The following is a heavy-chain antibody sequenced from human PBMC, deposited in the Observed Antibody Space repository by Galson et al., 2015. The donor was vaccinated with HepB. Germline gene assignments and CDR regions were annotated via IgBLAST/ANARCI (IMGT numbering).Heavy chain of an antibody. CDR1: GFTFSNAW. CDR3: ARAVRYCGGDCYSGVDY. D-gene: IGHD2-21*02. V-gene: IGHV3-74*01. CDR2: INSAGSST. J-gene: IGHJ4*02. Sequence: SLRLSCAASGFTFSNAWMNWVRQAPGKGLVWVSRINSAGSSTSYADSVKGRFTISRDNAKNTLYLQMNSLRAEDTAVYYCARAVRYCGGDCYSGVDYWGQGTLVTVSS.